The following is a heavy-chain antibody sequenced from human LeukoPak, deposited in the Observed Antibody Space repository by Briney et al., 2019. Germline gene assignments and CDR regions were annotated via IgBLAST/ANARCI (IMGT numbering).Heavy chain of an antibody. J-gene: IGHJ4*02. Sequence: GGSLRLSCAASGFTFSSYAMSWVRQAPGKGLEWVSGISWNSGSIGYADSVKGRFTISRDNAKNSLYLQMNSLRAEDTALYYCAKDSGYDGSRPAFDYWGQGTLVTVSS. CDR3: AKDSGYDGSRPAFDY. V-gene: IGHV3-9*01. D-gene: IGHD5-12*01. CDR1: GFTFSSYA. CDR2: ISWNSGSI.